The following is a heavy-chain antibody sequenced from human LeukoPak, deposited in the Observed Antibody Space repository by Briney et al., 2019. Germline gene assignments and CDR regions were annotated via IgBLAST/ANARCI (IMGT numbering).Heavy chain of an antibody. D-gene: IGHD3-3*01. CDR1: GGSINSYY. CDR3: ASGGSAFDI. Sequence: SETLSLTCTVSGGSINSYYWSWIRQPPGKGLEWIGYIYYSGSTNYNPSLKSRVTISVDTSKNQFSLKLSSVTAADTAVYYCASGGSAFDIWGRGTMVTVSS. V-gene: IGHV4-59*01. J-gene: IGHJ3*02. CDR2: IYYSGST.